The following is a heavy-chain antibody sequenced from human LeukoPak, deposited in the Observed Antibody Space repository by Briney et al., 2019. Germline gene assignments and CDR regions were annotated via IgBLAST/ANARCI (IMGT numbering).Heavy chain of an antibody. CDR1: GGTFSSYA. V-gene: IGHV1-69*13. D-gene: IGHD5-24*01. CDR3: AREGRRDGYNLPFDY. J-gene: IGHJ4*02. Sequence: SVKVSCKASGGTFSSYAISWVRQAPGQGLGWTGGIIPIFGTANYAQKFQGRVTITADESTSTAYMELSRLRSEDTAVYYCAREGRRDGYNLPFDYWGQGTLVTVSS. CDR2: IIPIFGTA.